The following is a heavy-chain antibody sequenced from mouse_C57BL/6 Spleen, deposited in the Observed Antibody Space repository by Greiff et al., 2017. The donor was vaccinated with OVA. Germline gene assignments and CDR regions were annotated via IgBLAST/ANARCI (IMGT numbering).Heavy chain of an antibody. CDR3: AILTGPFAY. Sequence: VQLQQSGPELVKPGASVKISCKASGYTFTDYYMNWVKQSHGKSLEWIGDINPNNGGTSYNQKFKGKATLTVDKSSSTAYMELRSLTSEDSAVYDCAILTGPFAYWGQGTLVTVSA. CDR2: INPNNGGT. D-gene: IGHD4-1*01. V-gene: IGHV1-26*01. J-gene: IGHJ3*01. CDR1: GYTFTDYY.